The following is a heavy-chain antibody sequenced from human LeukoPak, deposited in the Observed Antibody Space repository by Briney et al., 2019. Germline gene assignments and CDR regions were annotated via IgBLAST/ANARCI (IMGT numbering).Heavy chain of an antibody. D-gene: IGHD3-10*01. Sequence: PGGSLRLSCAASGFTFDDYAMHWVRQAPGKGLEWVSGISWNSGSIGYADSVRGRFTISRDNAKNTLYLQMNDLTVEDTAVYYCGRGMRDYYGLDYWGQGILVTVSS. J-gene: IGHJ4*02. V-gene: IGHV3-9*01. CDR2: ISWNSGSI. CDR3: GRGMRDYYGLDY. CDR1: GFTFDDYA.